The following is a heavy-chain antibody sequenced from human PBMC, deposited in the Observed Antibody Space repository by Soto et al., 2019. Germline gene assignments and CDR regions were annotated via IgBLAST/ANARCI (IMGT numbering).Heavy chain of an antibody. CDR2: IGTAGDT. J-gene: IGHJ6*02. D-gene: IGHD3-16*01. CDR3: ARGERGFGRYYYYGMDV. CDR1: GFTFSSYD. Sequence: EVQLVESGGGLVQPGGSLRLSCAASGFTFSSYDMHWVRQATGKGLDWVSAIGTAGDTYYPGSVKGRFTISRENAKNSLYLQMNSLRAVDTAVYYCARGERGFGRYYYYGMDVWGQGTTVTVSS. V-gene: IGHV3-13*01.